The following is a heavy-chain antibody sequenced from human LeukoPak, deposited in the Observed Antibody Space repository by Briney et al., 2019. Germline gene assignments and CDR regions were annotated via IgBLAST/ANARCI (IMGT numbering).Heavy chain of an antibody. CDR2: IKEDGSEK. CDR3: ASGRQLGY. D-gene: IGHD6-13*01. J-gene: IGHJ4*02. V-gene: IGHV3-7*01. Sequence: GGSLRLSGAASGFTFSNYWMSWFRQAPGKGLEWLANIKEDGSEKYYVDSVKGRFTISRDNARNSLCLQMNSLRAEDTAVYYCASGRQLGYWGQGTLVTVSS. CDR1: GFTFSNYW.